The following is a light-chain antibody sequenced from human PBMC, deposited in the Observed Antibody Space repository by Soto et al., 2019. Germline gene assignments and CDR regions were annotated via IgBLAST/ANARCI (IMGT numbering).Light chain of an antibody. CDR2: GAS. Sequence: EIVMTQSPATLSVSPGERATLSCRASQSVSSNLAWYQQKPGQAHRLLIYGASTSATGIRARLSGSGSGTEFTTTIRSLHSEDFVVYYGQQYNNWTPLTFGGWTKVEIK. CDR3: QQYNNWTPLT. CDR1: QSVSSN. J-gene: IGKJ4*01. V-gene: IGKV3-15*01.